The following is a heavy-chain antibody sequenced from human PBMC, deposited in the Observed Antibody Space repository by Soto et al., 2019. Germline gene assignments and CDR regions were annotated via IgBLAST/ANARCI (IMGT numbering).Heavy chain of an antibody. J-gene: IGHJ4*02. D-gene: IGHD3-10*02. V-gene: IGHV4-30-4*01. CDR1: GGSISSGDYY. CDR2: IYYSGST. CDR3: ARDLLRSFDY. Sequence: SETLSLTCTVSGGSISSGDYYWSWIRQPPGKGLEWIGYIYYSGSTYYNPSLKSRVTISVDTSKNQLSLKLSSVTAADTAVYYCARDLLRSFDYWGQGTLVTVSS.